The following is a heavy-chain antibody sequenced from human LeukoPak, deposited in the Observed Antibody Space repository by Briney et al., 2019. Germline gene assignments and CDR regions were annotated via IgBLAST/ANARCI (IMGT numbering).Heavy chain of an antibody. CDR2: IDPSDSYI. CDR1: GYSFSSYW. Sequence: GESLKISCKGSGYSFSSYWISWVRQMPGKGLEWMGRIDPSDSYIKYSPSFQGHVTISADKSVSTAYLQWSSLKASDTAMYYCARTPRDNYDYPFRFDYWGQGTLVTVSS. D-gene: IGHD3-22*01. V-gene: IGHV5-10-1*01. J-gene: IGHJ4*02. CDR3: ARTPRDNYDYPFRFDY.